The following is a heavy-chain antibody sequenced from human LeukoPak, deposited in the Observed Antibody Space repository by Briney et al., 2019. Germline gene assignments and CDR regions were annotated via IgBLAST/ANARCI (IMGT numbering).Heavy chain of an antibody. J-gene: IGHJ5*02. V-gene: IGHV4-59*11. CDR2: IYYSGST. D-gene: IGHD1-26*01. CDR3: ARDQSGSSTGWFDP. Sequence: SETLSLTCTVSGGSISSHYWSWIRQPPGKGLEWIGYIYYSGSTNYNPPLKSRVTISVDTSKNQFSLKLSSVTAADTAVYYCARDQSGSSTGWFDPWGQGTLVTVSS. CDR1: GGSISSHY.